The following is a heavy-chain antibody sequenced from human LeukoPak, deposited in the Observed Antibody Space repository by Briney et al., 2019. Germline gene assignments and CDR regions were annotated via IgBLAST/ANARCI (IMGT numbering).Heavy chain of an antibody. CDR1: GFTFSDYY. V-gene: IGHV3-11*01. CDR3: ARDLKSLSGTGD. J-gene: IGHJ4*02. Sequence: GGSLRLSCAASGFTFSDYYMNWIRQSPGKGLEWVSYISGSGNTIYYADSVKGRFTISRDNAKNSLYLQMYSLRAEDTAVYYCARDLKSLSGTGDWGQGTLVTVSS. D-gene: IGHD6-13*01. CDR2: ISGSGNTI.